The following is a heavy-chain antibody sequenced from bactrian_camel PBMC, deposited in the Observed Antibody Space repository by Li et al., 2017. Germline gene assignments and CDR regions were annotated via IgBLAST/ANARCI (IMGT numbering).Heavy chain of an antibody. D-gene: IGHD5*01. CDR2: ITRIHGGT. CDR1: GYTRSNNC. CDR3: AADSGLTRRNCGGVDDFPY. V-gene: IGHV3S53*01. J-gene: IGHJ6*01. Sequence: QLVESGGGSVQAGGSLRLSCAASGYTRSNNCMGWFRQAPGKEREGVASITRIHGGTAYADSVKGRFIISRDNDKNTLDLQMNILKPEDTAMYYCAADSGLTRRNCGGVDDFPYWGQGTQVTVS.